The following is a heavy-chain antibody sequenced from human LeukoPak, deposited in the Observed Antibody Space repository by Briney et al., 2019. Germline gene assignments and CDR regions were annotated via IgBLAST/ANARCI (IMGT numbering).Heavy chain of an antibody. CDR2: IYTSGST. CDR1: GGSISSGSYY. CDR3: ARGGHYPLDY. V-gene: IGHV4-61*02. D-gene: IGHD1-26*01. J-gene: IGHJ4*02. Sequence: PSETLSLTCTVSGGSISSGSYYWSWIRQPAGKGLEWIGRIYTSGSTNYNPSLKSRVTISVDTSKNQFSLKLSSVTAADTAVYYCARGGHYPLDYWGQGTLVTVSS.